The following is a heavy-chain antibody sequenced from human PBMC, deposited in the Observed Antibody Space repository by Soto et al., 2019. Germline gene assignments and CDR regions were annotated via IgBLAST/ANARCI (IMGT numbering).Heavy chain of an antibody. J-gene: IGHJ4*02. D-gene: IGHD6-19*01. CDR1: GGSISSSSYY. CDR3: ARQGRAVAGLDY. CDR2: IYYSGST. V-gene: IGHV4-39*01. Sequence: QLQLQESGPGLVKPSETLSLTCTVSGGSISSSSYYWGWIRQPPGKGLEWIGSIYYSGSTYYNPSLKSRVTISVDTSKNQFSLKLCSVTAADTPVYYCARQGRAVAGLDYWGQGTLVTVSS.